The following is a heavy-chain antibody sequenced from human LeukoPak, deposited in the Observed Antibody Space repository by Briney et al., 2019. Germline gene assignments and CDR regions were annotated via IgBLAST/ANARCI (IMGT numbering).Heavy chain of an antibody. V-gene: IGHV4-31*03. CDR1: GGSVNSDNYY. CDR2: IYYSGST. CDR3: ARGFGTTSYYYGMDV. Sequence: SETLSLTCTVSGGSVNSDNYYWSWIRQHPGKGLEWIGYIYYSGSTYYNPSLQSRVSISVDPSKNQFSLMLSSVTAADTAVYYCARGFGTTSYYYGMDVWGQGTTVTVSS. D-gene: IGHD3-10*01. J-gene: IGHJ6*02.